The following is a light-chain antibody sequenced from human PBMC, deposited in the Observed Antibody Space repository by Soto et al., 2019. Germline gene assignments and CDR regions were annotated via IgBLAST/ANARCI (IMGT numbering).Light chain of an antibody. V-gene: IGLV2-14*01. J-gene: IGLJ1*01. Sequence: QSALTQPASVSGSPGQSITISCTGTSSDVGGYNYVSWYQQHPGKAPKFMIYDVSNRPSGVSNRFSCSKSGNTASLTISGLQAEDEADYYCCSYTTSNTRQIVFGTGTKVTVL. CDR2: DVS. CDR3: CSYTTSNTRQIV. CDR1: SSDVGGYNY.